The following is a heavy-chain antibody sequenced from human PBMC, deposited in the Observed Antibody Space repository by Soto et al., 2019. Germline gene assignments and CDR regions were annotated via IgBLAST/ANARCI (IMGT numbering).Heavy chain of an antibody. V-gene: IGHV4-39*01. CDR2: IYYSGST. J-gene: IGHJ5*02. D-gene: IGHD2-2*02. Sequence: QLQLQESGPGLVKPSETLSLTCTVSGGSISSSSYYWGWIRQPPGKGLEWIGSIYYSGSTYYNPSLKSRVTTSVDTSKNQFSLKLSSVTAADTAVYYCASGVVPAAIRLWFDPWGQGTLVTVSS. CDR1: GGSISSSSYY. CDR3: ASGVVPAAIRLWFDP.